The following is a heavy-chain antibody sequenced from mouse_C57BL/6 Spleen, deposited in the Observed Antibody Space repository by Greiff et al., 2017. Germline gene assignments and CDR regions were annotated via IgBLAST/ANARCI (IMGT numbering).Heavy chain of an antibody. V-gene: IGHV14-1*01. J-gene: IGHJ3*01. CDR2: IDPEDGDT. Sequence: VQLQQSGAELVRPGASVKLSCTASGFNIKDYYMHWVKPRPEQGLEWIGRIDPEDGDTEYAPKFQGKATLTADTSSNTAYLQLSSLTSEDTAVYYGTSNWAWFAYWGQGTLVTVSA. CDR3: TSNWAWFAY. CDR1: GFNIKDYY. D-gene: IGHD4-1*01.